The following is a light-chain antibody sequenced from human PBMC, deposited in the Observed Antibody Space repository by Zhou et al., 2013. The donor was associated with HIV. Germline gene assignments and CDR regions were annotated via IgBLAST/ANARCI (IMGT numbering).Light chain of an antibody. CDR3: QKXDRAPLT. V-gene: IGKV1-27*01. Sequence: DIQMTQSPSSLSASVGDRVTITCRASQAIYNYLAWYQQKPGKVPKLLIHLASTLLSGVPSRFSGSVSGTDFTLTISSLQPEDVATYYCQKXDRAPLTFGGGDQGGDQT. CDR1: QAIYNY. CDR2: LAS. J-gene: IGKJ4*01.